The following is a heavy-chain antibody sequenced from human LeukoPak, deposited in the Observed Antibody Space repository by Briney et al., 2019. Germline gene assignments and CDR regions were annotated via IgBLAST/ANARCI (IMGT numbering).Heavy chain of an antibody. J-gene: IGHJ3*02. D-gene: IGHD3-16*01. CDR1: GFTFSSYA. V-gene: IGHV3-30-3*02. CDR3: AKPRPLTFGAFDI. CDR2: ISYDGSNK. Sequence: GRSLRLSCAASGFTFSSYAMHWVRQAPGKGLEWVAVISYDGSNKYYADSVKGRFTISRDNSKNTLYLQMNSLRAEDTAVYYCAKPRPLTFGAFDIWGQGTMVTVSS.